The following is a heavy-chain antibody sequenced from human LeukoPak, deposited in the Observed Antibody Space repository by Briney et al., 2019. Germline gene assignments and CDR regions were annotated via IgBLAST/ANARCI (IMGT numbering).Heavy chain of an antibody. CDR2: INHSGST. Sequence: SETLSLTCAVYGGSFSGYYWSWIRQPPGKGLEWIGEINHSGSTNYNPSLESRVTISVDTSKNQFSLKLSSVTAADTAVYYCARESRVTPAEDYYYYMDVWGKGTTVTVSS. V-gene: IGHV4-34*01. CDR1: GGSFSGYY. J-gene: IGHJ6*03. D-gene: IGHD2-2*01. CDR3: ARESRVTPAEDYYYYMDV.